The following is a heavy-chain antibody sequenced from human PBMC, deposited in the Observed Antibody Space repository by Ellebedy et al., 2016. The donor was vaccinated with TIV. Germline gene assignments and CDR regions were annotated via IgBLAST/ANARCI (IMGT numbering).Heavy chain of an antibody. J-gene: IGHJ3*02. Sequence: GGSLRLSXAASGFTVSSSYMSWVCQAPGKGLKWVSVIYSGGSTYYADSVKGRFTISRHNSKNTLYLQMNSLRAEDTAVYYCASGYCGGDCYSSGAFDIWGLGTMVTVSS. CDR2: IYSGGST. CDR1: GFTVSSSY. CDR3: ASGYCGGDCYSSGAFDI. D-gene: IGHD2-21*02. V-gene: IGHV3-53*04.